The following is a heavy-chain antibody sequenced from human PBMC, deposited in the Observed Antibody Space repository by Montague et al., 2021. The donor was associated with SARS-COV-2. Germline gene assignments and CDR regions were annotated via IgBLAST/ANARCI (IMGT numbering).Heavy chain of an antibody. CDR1: GGSLSSYY. CDR3: ARHVSGSVTHFHH. D-gene: IGHD1-26*01. CDR2: IYYSGST. Sequence: SETLSLTCTVSGGSLSSYYWSWVRQPPGKGLEWIGYIYYSGSTNYNPSLQSRVTISVDTSKNQFSLNLRSVTAADTAVYYCARHVSGSVTHFHHWGQGSLVTVSS. J-gene: IGHJ1*01. V-gene: IGHV4-59*08.